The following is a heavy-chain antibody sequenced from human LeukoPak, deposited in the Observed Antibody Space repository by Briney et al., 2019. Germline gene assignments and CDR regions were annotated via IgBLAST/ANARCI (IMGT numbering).Heavy chain of an antibody. CDR2: IYYSGST. CDR1: GGSISSYY. V-gene: IGHV4-59*08. J-gene: IGHJ3*02. CDR3: ARHEEVHDAFDI. Sequence: PSETLSLICTVSGGSISSYYWSWIRQPPGKGLEWIGYIYYSGSTNYNPSLKSRVTISVDTSKNQFSLKLSSVTAADTAVYYCARHEEVHDAFDIWGQGTMVTVSS.